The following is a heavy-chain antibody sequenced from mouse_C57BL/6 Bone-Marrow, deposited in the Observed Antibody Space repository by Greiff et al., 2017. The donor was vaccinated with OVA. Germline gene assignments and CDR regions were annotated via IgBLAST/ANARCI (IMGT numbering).Heavy chain of an antibody. J-gene: IGHJ4*01. CDR3: TACKEYYYAMDY. V-gene: IGHV6-3*01. CDR1: GFTFSNYW. Sequence: EVKVEESGGGLVQPGGSMKLSCVASGFTFSNYWMNWVRQSPEKGLEWVAQIRLKSDNYATHYAESVKGRFTISRDDSKSSVYLQMNNLRAEDTGIYYCTACKEYYYAMDYWGQGTSVTVSS. CDR2: IRLKSDNYAT.